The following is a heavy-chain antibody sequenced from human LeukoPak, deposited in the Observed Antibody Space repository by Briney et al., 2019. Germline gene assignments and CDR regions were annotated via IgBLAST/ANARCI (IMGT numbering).Heavy chain of an antibody. V-gene: IGHV3-48*03. Sequence: GGSLRLSCAASGFTFRIYEMTWVRQTPGKGLEWVAYINTSGGTIYYAGSVEGRFTISRDNAKNSLYLQMNSLRAEDTGVYYCARAEGGLSWPGFLSYWGQGTLVTVSS. CDR1: GFTFRIYE. J-gene: IGHJ1*01. CDR2: INTSGGTI. D-gene: IGHD3/OR15-3a*01. CDR3: ARAEGGLSWPGFLSY.